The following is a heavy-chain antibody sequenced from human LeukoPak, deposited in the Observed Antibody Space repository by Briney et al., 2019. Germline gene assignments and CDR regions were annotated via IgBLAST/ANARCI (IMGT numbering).Heavy chain of an antibody. CDR1: GDSVSSNSAA. Sequence: SQTLSLTCAFSGDSVSSNSAAWNWIRQSPSRGLEWLGRTYYRSKWYNDYAVSVKSRITINPDTSKNQFSLQLNSVTPEDTAVYYCARNIIAAAGTDYYGMDVWGQGTTVTVSS. CDR3: ARNIIAAAGTDYYGMDV. J-gene: IGHJ6*02. V-gene: IGHV6-1*01. CDR2: TYYRSKWYN. D-gene: IGHD6-13*01.